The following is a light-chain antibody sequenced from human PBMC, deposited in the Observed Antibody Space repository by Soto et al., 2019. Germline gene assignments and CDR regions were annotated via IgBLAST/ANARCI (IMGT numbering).Light chain of an antibody. CDR2: GAS. CDR3: QQYNNWVWT. Sequence: EIVMTQSTATLSVSPGERATLSCRASQSVSSNLAWYQQKPGQAPRLLIYGASTRATGIPARFSGSGSGTEFTLTISSLQSEDFAVYYCQQYNNWVWTFGQGIKVEIK. J-gene: IGKJ1*01. V-gene: IGKV3-15*01. CDR1: QSVSSN.